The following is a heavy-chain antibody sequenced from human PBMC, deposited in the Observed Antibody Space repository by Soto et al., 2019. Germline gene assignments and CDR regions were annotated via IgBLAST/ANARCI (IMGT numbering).Heavy chain of an antibody. CDR3: AKDPRGVVVIDY. Sequence: GGSLRLSCAASGFTFSSYAMSWVRQAPGKGLEWVSAISGSGGSTYYADSVKGRFTISRDNSKNTLYLQMNSLRAEDTTVYYCAKDPRGVVVIDYWGQGTLVTVSS. V-gene: IGHV3-23*01. J-gene: IGHJ4*02. CDR1: GFTFSSYA. D-gene: IGHD3-22*01. CDR2: ISGSGGST.